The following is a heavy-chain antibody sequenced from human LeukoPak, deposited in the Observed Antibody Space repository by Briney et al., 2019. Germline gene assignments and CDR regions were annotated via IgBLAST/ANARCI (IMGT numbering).Heavy chain of an antibody. D-gene: IGHD2-15*01. V-gene: IGHV4-59*01. CDR3: ARDRRSGEDSNF. CDR2: IYYSGST. J-gene: IGHJ4*02. CDR1: GGSIRSYY. Sequence: SETLSLTCTVSGGSIRSYYWSWIRQPPGKGLEWIGYIYYSGSTNYNPSLKSRVAISVDTSKNQFYLKLSSVAAADTAVYYCARDRRSGEDSNFWGQGTLVTVSS.